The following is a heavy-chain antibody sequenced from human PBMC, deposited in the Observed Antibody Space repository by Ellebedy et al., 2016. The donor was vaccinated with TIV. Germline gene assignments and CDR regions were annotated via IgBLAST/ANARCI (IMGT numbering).Heavy chain of an antibody. V-gene: IGHV3-7*03. CDR3: VRERYNSWDDFSYNWFDP. J-gene: IGHJ5*01. D-gene: IGHD3/OR15-3a*01. Sequence: GGSLRLSCAASGFTFSEYWMGWVRQAPGKGLEWVANINRRSTEKYYVDSVKGRFTISRDNAKNSLSLQLTNLRAEDTAIYYCVRERYNSWDDFSYNWFDPWGQGTLVNDSS. CDR2: INRRSTEK. CDR1: GFTFSEYW.